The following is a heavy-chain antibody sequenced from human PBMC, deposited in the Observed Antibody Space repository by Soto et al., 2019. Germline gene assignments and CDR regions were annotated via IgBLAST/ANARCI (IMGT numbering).Heavy chain of an antibody. V-gene: IGHV3-23*01. CDR2: ISGSGGRT. D-gene: IGHD3-9*01. Sequence: GGSLRLSCAASVFIFSNYAMSWVRQAPGKGLEWVSAISGSGGRTYYADSVEGRFTISRDNSNNTLYLQMNSLRAEDTAVYYCAKGRGLRYFDWAFGYWGQGTLVTVSS. J-gene: IGHJ4*02. CDR3: AKGRGLRYFDWAFGY. CDR1: VFIFSNYA.